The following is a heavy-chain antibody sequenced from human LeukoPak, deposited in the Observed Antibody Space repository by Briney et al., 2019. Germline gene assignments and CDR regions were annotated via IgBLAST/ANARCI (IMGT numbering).Heavy chain of an antibody. CDR1: GGSISSSNYY. D-gene: IGHD3-10*01. V-gene: IGHV4-39*07. CDR2: IYYSGTT. J-gene: IGHJ4*02. CDR3: ARDTGYFGSGGFDQ. Sequence: KPSETLSLTCTVSGGSISSSNYYWGWIRQPPGKGLEWIGTIYYSGTTYYNPSLESRVTIFEDTSKNQVSLKLTSVTAADTAVYYCARDTGYFGSGGFDQWGQGTLVTVSS.